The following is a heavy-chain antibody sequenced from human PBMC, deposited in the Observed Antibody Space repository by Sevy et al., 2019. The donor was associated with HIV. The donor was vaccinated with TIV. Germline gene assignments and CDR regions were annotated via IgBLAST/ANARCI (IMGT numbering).Heavy chain of an antibody. CDR3: AKDINRGCDGVNCYSYYYYFYGLDV. V-gene: IGHV3-9*01. CDR2: ISWNSRNI. CDR1: GFPFNDHA. Sequence: GGSLRLSCAASGFPFNDHAMHWVRQVPGKGLEWVSGISWNSRNIGYAVSVKGRFTISRDNARHSLFLEMNSLRPEDTAVYYCAKDINRGCDGVNCYSYYYYFYGLDVWGQGTTVTVSS. J-gene: IGHJ6*02. D-gene: IGHD2-21*01.